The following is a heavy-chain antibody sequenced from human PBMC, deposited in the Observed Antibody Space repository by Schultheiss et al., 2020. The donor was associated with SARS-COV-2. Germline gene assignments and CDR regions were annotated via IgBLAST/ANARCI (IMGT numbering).Heavy chain of an antibody. CDR2: IYSGGST. V-gene: IGHV3-53*01. D-gene: IGHD6-13*01. CDR1: GFTFSSYS. CDR3: ASGIAAAEPYY. J-gene: IGHJ4*02. Sequence: GSLRLSCAASGFTFSSYSMSWVRQAPGKGLEWVSVIYSGGSTYYADSVKGRFTISRDNSKNTLYLQMNSLRAEDTAVYYCASGIAAAEPYYWGQGTLVTVSS.